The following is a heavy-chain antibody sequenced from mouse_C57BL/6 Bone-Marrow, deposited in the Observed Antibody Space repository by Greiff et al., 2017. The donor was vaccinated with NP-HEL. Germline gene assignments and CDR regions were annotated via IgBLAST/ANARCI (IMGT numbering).Heavy chain of an antibody. CDR1: GFSLTSYG. D-gene: IGHD2-5*01. CDR2: IWGVGST. J-gene: IGHJ3*01. Sequence: VMLVESGPGLVAPSQSLSITCTVSGFSLTSYGVDWVRQSPGKGLEWLGVIWGVGSTNYNSALKSRLSISKDNSKSQVFLKMNSLQTDDTAMYYCARRGSYYSNYEGTWFAYWGQGTLVTVSA. V-gene: IGHV2-6*01. CDR3: ARRGSYYSNYEGTWFAY.